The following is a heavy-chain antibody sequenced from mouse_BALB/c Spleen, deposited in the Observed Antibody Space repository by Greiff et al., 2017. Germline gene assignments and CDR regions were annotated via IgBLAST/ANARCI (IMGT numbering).Heavy chain of an antibody. CDR2: IRNKANGYTT. Sequence: EVQLLVSGGGFVQPGGSLRLSCASSGFTFTVYYMCWVRQPPGKALEWLGFIRNKANGYTTEYSASVKGRFTISRDNSQSILYLQMNTLRAEDSATYYCARVSIYDGYISYWYCDVWGEGTTVTVSS. CDR1: GFTFTVYY. V-gene: IGHV7-3*02. J-gene: IGHJ1*01. CDR3: ARVSIYDGYISYWYCDV. D-gene: IGHD2-3*01.